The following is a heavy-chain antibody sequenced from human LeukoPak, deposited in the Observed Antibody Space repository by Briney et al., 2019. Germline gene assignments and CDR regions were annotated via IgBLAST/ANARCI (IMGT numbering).Heavy chain of an antibody. CDR2: ISYDGSNK. CDR3: ARDFLDSGFDY. Sequence: GGSLRLSCAASGFTFSSYWMNWARQAPGKGLEWVAVISYDGSNKYYADSVKGRFTISRDNSKSTLYLQMNSLRAEDTAVYYCARDFLDSGFDYWGQGTLVTVSS. J-gene: IGHJ4*02. CDR1: GFTFSSYW. D-gene: IGHD1-26*01. V-gene: IGHV3-30-3*01.